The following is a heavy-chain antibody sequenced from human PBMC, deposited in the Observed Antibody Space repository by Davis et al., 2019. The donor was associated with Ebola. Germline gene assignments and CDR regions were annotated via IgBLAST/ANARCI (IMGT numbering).Heavy chain of an antibody. CDR1: GFPFSNYA. CDR2: TSHDGSTT. V-gene: IGHV3-30*04. J-gene: IGHJ4*02. CDR3: ARAGFDEVLDY. D-gene: IGHD3-3*01. Sequence: PGGSLRLSCAASGFPFSNYAMHWVRQAPDKGLEWVAVTSHDGSTTYYEDSVKGRFTTSRDNSENTLYLQMNSLTADDTSVYYCARAGFDEVLDYWGQGTPVTVSS.